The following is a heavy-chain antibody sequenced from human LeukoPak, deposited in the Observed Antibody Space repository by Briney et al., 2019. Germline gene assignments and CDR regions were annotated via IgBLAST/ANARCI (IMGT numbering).Heavy chain of an antibody. CDR1: GFTFSTYT. D-gene: IGHD4/OR15-4a*01. Sequence: GGSLRLSCAASGFTFSTYTMTWVRQAPGKGLEWVSSISSSSGFIYNADSVKGRFTISRDNAKNSLYLQMNSLRAEDTAVYYCARDGAGGYYFDYWGQGTLVTVSS. J-gene: IGHJ4*02. CDR2: ISSSSGFI. V-gene: IGHV3-21*01. CDR3: ARDGAGGYYFDY.